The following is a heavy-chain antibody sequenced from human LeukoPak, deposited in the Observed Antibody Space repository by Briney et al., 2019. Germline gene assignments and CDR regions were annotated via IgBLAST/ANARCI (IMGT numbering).Heavy chain of an antibody. D-gene: IGHD6-13*01. J-gene: IGHJ4*02. CDR2: ISSSGSYI. V-gene: IGHV3-21*01. CDR3: AREDASSWDY. Sequence: GGSLRLSCAASGFTFSIYSMDWVRQAPGKGLEWVSSISSSGSYIYYADSLKGRFTISRDNAKNSLYLQMNSLRAEDTAVYYCAREDASSWDYWGQGTLVTVSS. CDR1: GFTFSIYS.